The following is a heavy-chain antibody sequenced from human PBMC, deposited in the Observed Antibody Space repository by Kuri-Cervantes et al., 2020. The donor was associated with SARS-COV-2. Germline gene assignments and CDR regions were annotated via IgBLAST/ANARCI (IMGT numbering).Heavy chain of an antibody. D-gene: IGHD2-2*01. CDR3: ARVIPAAILLTGSGSNWFDP. Sequence: LSLTCAASGFTFSDYYMSWIRQAPGKGLEWVSYISSSGSTIYYANSVKGRFTISRDNAKNSLYLQMNSLRDEDTAVYYCARVIPAAILLTGSGSNWFDPWGQGTLVTVSS. V-gene: IGHV3-11*04. CDR2: ISSSGSTI. CDR1: GFTFSDYY. J-gene: IGHJ5*02.